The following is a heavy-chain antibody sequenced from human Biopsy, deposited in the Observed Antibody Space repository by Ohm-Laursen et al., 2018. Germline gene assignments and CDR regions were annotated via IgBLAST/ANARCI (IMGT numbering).Heavy chain of an antibody. V-gene: IGHV3-66*01. Sequence: SLRLSCSASGFTVYNNYMTWVRQAPGKGLEWVSLIYSGGDTRYADSVKGRFTISRDSSKNTLYLQMSSLTAEDTAVYFCARGRTEVAADIFDIWGQGTMVTVSS. CDR2: IYSGGDT. D-gene: IGHD2-15*01. J-gene: IGHJ3*02. CDR1: GFTVYNNY. CDR3: ARGRTEVAADIFDI.